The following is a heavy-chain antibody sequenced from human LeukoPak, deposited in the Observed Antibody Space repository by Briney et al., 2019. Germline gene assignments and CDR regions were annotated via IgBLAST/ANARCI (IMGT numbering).Heavy chain of an antibody. Sequence: PGGSLRLSCAASGFTFSSYAMHWVRQAPGKGLEYVSAISSNGGSTYYANSVKGRFTISRDNAKNSLYLQMNSLRAEDTAVYYCASSPAVAGTGRGQGTLVTVSS. CDR2: ISSNGGST. CDR1: GFTFSSYA. J-gene: IGHJ4*02. V-gene: IGHV3-64*01. D-gene: IGHD6-19*01. CDR3: ASSPAVAGTG.